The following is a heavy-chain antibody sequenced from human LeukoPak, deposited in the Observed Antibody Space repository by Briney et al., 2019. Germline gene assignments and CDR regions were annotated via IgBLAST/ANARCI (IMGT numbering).Heavy chain of an antibody. CDR2: ISSSSDTI. V-gene: IGHV3-48*04. CDR3: ASPLGDSVFY. D-gene: IGHD4-17*01. CDR1: GFTFSTSG. Sequence: GGSLRLSCTGSGFTFSTSGMNWVRQAPGRGLDWISYISSSSDTIVYADSVKGRFTSSRDNAKNTLYLQMNSLRVEDTAVYYCASPLGDSVFYWGQGTLVTVSS. J-gene: IGHJ4*02.